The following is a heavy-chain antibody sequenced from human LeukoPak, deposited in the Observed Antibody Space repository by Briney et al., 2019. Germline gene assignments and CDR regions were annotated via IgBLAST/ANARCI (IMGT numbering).Heavy chain of an antibody. Sequence: PGGSLRLSCAASGFTFSSYWMSWVRQAPGKGLEWVANIKQDGSEKYYVDSVKGRFTISRDNAKNSLYLQMNSLRAEDTAVYYCASLTMVRGFEKFDPWGQGTLVTVSS. J-gene: IGHJ5*02. CDR1: GFTFSSYW. CDR3: ASLTMVRGFEKFDP. D-gene: IGHD3-10*01. CDR2: IKQDGSEK. V-gene: IGHV3-7*01.